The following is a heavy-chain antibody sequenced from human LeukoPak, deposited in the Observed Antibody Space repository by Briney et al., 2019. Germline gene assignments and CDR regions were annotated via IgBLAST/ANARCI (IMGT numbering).Heavy chain of an antibody. V-gene: IGHV4-59*08. Sequence: SETLSLTCAVYGGSFSGYYWSWIRQPPGKGLEWIAYIYYSGSTNYNPSLKSRVIISVDTSKNQFSLKLSSVTAADTAVYYCATLQGYRLDYWGQGTLVTVSS. CDR1: GGSFSGYY. D-gene: IGHD5-18*01. CDR3: ATLQGYRLDY. CDR2: IYYSGST. J-gene: IGHJ4*02.